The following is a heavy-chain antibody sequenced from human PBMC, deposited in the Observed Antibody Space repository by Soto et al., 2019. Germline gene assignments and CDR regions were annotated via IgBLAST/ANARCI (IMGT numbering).Heavy chain of an antibody. D-gene: IGHD3-3*01. CDR1: GFTFSNAW. CDR2: IKSKTDGGTT. CDR3: TRGFGVVIPFDP. Sequence: PGGSLRLSCAASGFTFSNAWMSWVRQAPGKGLEWVGRIKSKTDGGTTDYAAPVKGRFTISRDDSKNTLYLQMNSLKTEDTAVYYCTRGFGVVIPFDPWGQGTLVTSPQ. J-gene: IGHJ5*02. V-gene: IGHV3-15*01.